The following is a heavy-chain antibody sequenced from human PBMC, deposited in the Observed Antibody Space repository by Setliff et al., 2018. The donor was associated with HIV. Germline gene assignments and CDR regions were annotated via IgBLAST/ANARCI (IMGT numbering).Heavy chain of an antibody. CDR3: ARGGFTGVTTPFQH. CDR1: GGSISSYY. V-gene: IGHV4-4*08. D-gene: IGHD4-17*01. CDR2: IYTSGDT. J-gene: IGHJ1*01. Sequence: SETLSLTCTVSGGSISSYYWSWIRQPPGKGLEWIGYIYTSGDTNYNPSLKSRVTISADMSKNQFSLKLSSVAAADTAVYYCARGGFTGVTTPFQHWGRGTLVTVSS.